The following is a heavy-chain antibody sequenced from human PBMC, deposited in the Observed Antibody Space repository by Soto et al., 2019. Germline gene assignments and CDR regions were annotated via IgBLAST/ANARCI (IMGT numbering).Heavy chain of an antibody. V-gene: IGHV3-53*01. CDR1: GFTVSSNY. J-gene: IGHJ4*02. CDR3: ARNYYDSGGGFDY. D-gene: IGHD3-22*01. CDR2: IYSGGST. Sequence: GGSLRLSCVASGFTVSSNYMSWVRQAPGKGLEWVSVIYSGGSTYYADSVKGRFTISRDNSKNTLYLQMNSLRAEDTAVYYCARNYYDSGGGFDYWGQGTLVTVSS.